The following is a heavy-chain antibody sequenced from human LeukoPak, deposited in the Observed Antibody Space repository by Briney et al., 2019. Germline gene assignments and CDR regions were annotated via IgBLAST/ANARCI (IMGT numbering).Heavy chain of an antibody. CDR1: GFTFSSYW. Sequence: PGGSLRLSCAASGFTFSSYWMHWVRHAPGKGLVWVSRINSDGSSTSYADSVKGRFTISRDNAKNTLYLQMNSLRAEDTAVYYCAREGDGYNYGFFDYWGQGTLVTVSS. J-gene: IGHJ4*02. CDR3: AREGDGYNYGFFDY. CDR2: INSDGSST. D-gene: IGHD5-24*01. V-gene: IGHV3-74*01.